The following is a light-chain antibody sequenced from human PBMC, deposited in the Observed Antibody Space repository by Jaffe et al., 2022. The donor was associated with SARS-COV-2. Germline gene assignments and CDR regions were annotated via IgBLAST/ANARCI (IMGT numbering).Light chain of an antibody. J-gene: IGKJ1*01. CDR2: AAF. V-gene: IGKV1-27*01. CDR1: QGISNY. CDR3: QDYDTAPPQWT. Sequence: DIQMTQSPSSLSASVGDRVTITCRASQGISNYLAWYQQRPGKVPKLLIYAAFTLQSGVPSRFSGSGSGTDFTLTISSLQPEDVATYYCQDYDTAPPQWTFGQGTKVEIK.